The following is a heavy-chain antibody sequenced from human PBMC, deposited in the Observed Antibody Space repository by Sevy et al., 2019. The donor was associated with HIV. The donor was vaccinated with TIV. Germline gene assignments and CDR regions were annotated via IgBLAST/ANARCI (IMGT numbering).Heavy chain of an antibody. CDR3: ASGEIDRITLIQGVRSVYYTLDV. D-gene: IGHD1-20*01. Sequence: ASVKVSCKASADTFIRYTLDWVRQAPGQGLEWMGRIVPVFGLTNYAQQFQDKVTFTADKSTSTVFMELTSLRYDDTAVYYCASGEIDRITLIQGVRSVYYTLDVWGQGTTVTVSS. V-gene: IGHV1-69*02. CDR1: ADTFIRYT. J-gene: IGHJ6*02. CDR2: IVPVFGLT.